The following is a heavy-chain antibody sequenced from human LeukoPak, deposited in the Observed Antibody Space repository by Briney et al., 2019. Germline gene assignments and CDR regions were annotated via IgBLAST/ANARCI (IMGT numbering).Heavy chain of an antibody. D-gene: IGHD5-18*01. CDR2: FNSDGSIT. CDR1: GFTFTTYW. V-gene: IGHV3-74*01. CDR3: ASDAVDTANAV. J-gene: IGHJ6*02. Sequence: GGSLRLSCAASGFTFTTYWMHWVRQAPGKGLVWVSHFNSDGSITSYADSVKGRFTISRDNAKNTLYLQMNSLRAEDTAVYYCASDAVDTANAVWGQGTTVTVSS.